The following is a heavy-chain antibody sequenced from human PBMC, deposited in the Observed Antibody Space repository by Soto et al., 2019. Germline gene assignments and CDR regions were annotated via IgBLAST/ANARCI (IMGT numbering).Heavy chain of an antibody. D-gene: IGHD2-15*01. V-gene: IGHV4-39*01. CDR3: ARLRGYCSGGSCYHFDC. J-gene: IGHJ4*02. Sequence: SETLSLTCTVSGGSISSSSYYWGWIRQTPGKGLEWIGSIYYSGTTNYNPSLKSRVSISVDTSKNQFSLRLSSVTAVDTAIYYCARLRGYCSGGSCYHFDCWGQGTLVTV. CDR2: IYYSGTT. CDR1: GGSISSSSYY.